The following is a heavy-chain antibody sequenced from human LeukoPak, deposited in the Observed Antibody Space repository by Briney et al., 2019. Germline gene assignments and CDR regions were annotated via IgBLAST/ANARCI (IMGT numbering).Heavy chain of an antibody. J-gene: IGHJ4*02. V-gene: IGHV4-31*03. CDR2: IYYSGST. CDR3: ASLLSPGYCSSTSCQEH. Sequence: SETLSLTCTVSGGSISSGGYYWSWIRHQPGKGLEWLGYIYYSGSTYYNPSLKRRVTISVDTSKNQFSLKLSSVTAADTAVYYCASLLSPGYCSSTSCQEHWGQGTLVTVSS. CDR1: GGSISSGGYY. D-gene: IGHD2-2*01.